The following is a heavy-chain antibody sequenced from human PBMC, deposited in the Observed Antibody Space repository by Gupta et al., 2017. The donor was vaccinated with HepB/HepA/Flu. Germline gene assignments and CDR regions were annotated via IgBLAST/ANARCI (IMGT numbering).Heavy chain of an antibody. CDR2: INTNTGNP. Sequence: QVQLFQAGSELKKPGASVTVSCKPSGYTFTSHALTSVRTALGQGLEWMGWINTNTGNPTYAQGFTGRFVFSLDTSVSTAYLQICSLKAEDTAVYYCAGSSSWYIDYYYYYGMDVWGQGTTVTVSS. CDR3: AGSSSWYIDYYYYYGMDV. V-gene: IGHV7-4-1*01. CDR1: GYTFTSHA. D-gene: IGHD6-13*01. J-gene: IGHJ6*02.